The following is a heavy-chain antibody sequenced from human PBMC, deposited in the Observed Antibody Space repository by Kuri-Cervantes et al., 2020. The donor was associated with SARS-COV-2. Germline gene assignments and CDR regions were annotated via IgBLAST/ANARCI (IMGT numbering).Heavy chain of an antibody. J-gene: IGHJ5*01. CDR1: GYTFTGYY. V-gene: IGHV1-2*04. D-gene: IGHD2-2*01. Sequence: ASVKVSCKASGYTFTGYYMHWVRQAPGQGLEWMGWINPNSGGTNYAQKFQGWVTMTRDTSISTVYMELSRLRSDDTAVHYCARERAYCSSVSCYGPDSWGQGTLVTVSS. CDR3: ARERAYCSSVSCYGPDS. CDR2: INPNSGGT.